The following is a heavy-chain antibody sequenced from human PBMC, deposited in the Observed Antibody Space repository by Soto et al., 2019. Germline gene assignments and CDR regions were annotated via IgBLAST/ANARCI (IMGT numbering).Heavy chain of an antibody. CDR2: IIPILGIA. J-gene: IGHJ4*02. V-gene: IGHV1-69*04. Sequence: ASVKVSCKASGGTFSSYTISWVRQAPGQGLEWMGRIIPILGIANYAQKFQGRVTITADKSTSTAYMELSSLRSEDTAVYYCARDPERPGYSSSWGGPDNLFDYWGQGTLVTVSS. D-gene: IGHD6-13*01. CDR1: GGTFSSYT. CDR3: ARDPERPGYSSSWGGPDNLFDY.